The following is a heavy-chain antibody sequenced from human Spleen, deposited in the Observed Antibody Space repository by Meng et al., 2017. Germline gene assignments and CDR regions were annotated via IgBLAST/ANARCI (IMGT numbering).Heavy chain of an antibody. Sequence: GSLRLSCTVSGYSISSGYYWCWIRQPPGKGLGWFGSIYHSGSTYYNPSLKSRVTMSVDTSTNQFSLKLSSVTAADTAVHYCARDDDGPYYYGSGSYRSYSYYYGMDVWGQGTTVTVSS. V-gene: IGHV4-38-2*02. CDR2: IYHSGST. CDR3: ARDDDGPYYYGSGSYRSYSYYYGMDV. CDR1: GYSISSGYY. D-gene: IGHD3-10*01. J-gene: IGHJ6*02.